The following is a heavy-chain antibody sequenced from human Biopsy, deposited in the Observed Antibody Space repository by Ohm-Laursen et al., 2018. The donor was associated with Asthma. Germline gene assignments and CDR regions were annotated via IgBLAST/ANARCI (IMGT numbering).Heavy chain of an antibody. D-gene: IGHD2-2*01. CDR1: GLTFSDYW. J-gene: IGHJ6*02. CDR3: ARDGVVPDAMYYHYYYGLDV. V-gene: IGHV3-74*01. CDR2: VNGDGRST. Sequence: SLRLSCAASGLTFSDYWMHWVRQAPGKGLKWVSRVNGDGRSTSYADSVKGRFTISRDNAKNTLYLQMNSLRVEDTAVYYCARDGVVPDAMYYHYYYGLDVWGQGTTVTVSS.